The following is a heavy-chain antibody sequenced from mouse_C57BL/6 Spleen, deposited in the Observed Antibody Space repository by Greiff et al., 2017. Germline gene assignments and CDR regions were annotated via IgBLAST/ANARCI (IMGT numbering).Heavy chain of an antibody. V-gene: IGHV5-17*01. CDR2: ISSGSSTI. J-gene: IGHJ4*01. D-gene: IGHD1-1*01. CDR1: GFTFSDYG. CDR3: ARPHYYGSSTGAMDY. Sequence: EVMLVESGGGLVKPGGSLKLSCAASGFTFSDYGMHWVRQAPEKGLEWVAYISSGSSTIYYADTVKGRFTISRDNAKNTLFLQMTSLRSEDTAMYYCARPHYYGSSTGAMDYWGQGTSVTVSS.